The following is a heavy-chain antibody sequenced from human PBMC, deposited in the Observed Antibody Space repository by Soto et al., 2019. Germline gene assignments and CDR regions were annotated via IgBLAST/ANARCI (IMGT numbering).Heavy chain of an antibody. Sequence: PSETLSLTCAVYGGSFSGYYWSWIRKPPGKGLEWIGEINHSGSTNYNPSLKSRVTISVDTSKNQFSLKLSSVTAADTAVYYCARGSRRWFGELFHWGQGTLVTVSS. V-gene: IGHV4-34*01. CDR2: INHSGST. CDR1: GGSFSGYY. CDR3: ARGSRRWFGELFH. D-gene: IGHD3-10*01. J-gene: IGHJ4*02.